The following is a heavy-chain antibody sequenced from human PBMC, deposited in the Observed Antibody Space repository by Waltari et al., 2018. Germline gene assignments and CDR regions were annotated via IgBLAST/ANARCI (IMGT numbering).Heavy chain of an antibody. CDR2: ISDDVSNK. CDR3: ASLTRDGYNFNYYYYGMDV. J-gene: IGHJ6*02. Sequence: QVQLVESGGGVVQPGRSLRLSCAASGFTFSSYAMHWVRQAPGKGLEWVAVISDDVSNKYYADSLKGRFTISRDNSTTTLYLLMNSLRADDTAVYYCASLTRDGYNFNYYYYGMDVWGQGTTVTVSS. CDR1: GFTFSSYA. V-gene: IGHV3-30*01. D-gene: IGHD5-12*01.